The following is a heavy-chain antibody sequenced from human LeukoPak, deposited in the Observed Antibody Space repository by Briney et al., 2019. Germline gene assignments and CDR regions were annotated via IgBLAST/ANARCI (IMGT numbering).Heavy chain of an antibody. V-gene: IGHV1-24*01. Sequence: ASVKVSCKVSGYTLTELSMHWVRQAPGKGLEWMGGFDPEDGETIYAQKFQGRVTMTEDTSTDTAYMGLSSLRSEDTAVYYCASTPDYYDSSGYYYWGQGTLVTVSS. CDR3: ASTPDYYDSSGYYY. CDR2: FDPEDGET. D-gene: IGHD3-22*01. CDR1: GYTLTELS. J-gene: IGHJ4*02.